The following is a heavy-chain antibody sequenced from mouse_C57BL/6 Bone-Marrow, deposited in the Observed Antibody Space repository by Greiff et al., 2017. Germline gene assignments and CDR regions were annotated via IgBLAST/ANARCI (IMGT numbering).Heavy chain of an antibody. CDR2: IDPTSGGT. Sequence: QVQLLQPGAELVQPGASVKLSCKASGYTFTSYWMHWVKQRPGRGLEWIGRIDPTSGGTKYNEKFKSQVTLSVDKPSSTSYMQLSSLTSEDSAVYYCARDSGSSCVLCVDYWGQGTTLTVSS. D-gene: IGHD1-1*01. CDR1: GYTFTSYW. J-gene: IGHJ2*01. CDR3: ARDSGSSCVLCVDY. V-gene: IGHV1-72*01.